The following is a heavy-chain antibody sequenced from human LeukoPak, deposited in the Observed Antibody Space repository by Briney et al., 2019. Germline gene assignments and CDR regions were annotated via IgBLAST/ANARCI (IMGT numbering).Heavy chain of an antibody. V-gene: IGHV3-30*02. Sequence: VGSLRLSCAAPGFTFSTYGVHWVRQAPGKGLDWVACIRYEGSEGYYADSVKDRFTVSRDNSKNTLYLQMNSLRVEDTAVYYCAKVGYGWYEVDYWGQGTLVTVSS. CDR2: IRYEGSEG. CDR1: GFTFSTYG. CDR3: AKVGYGWYEVDY. J-gene: IGHJ4*02. D-gene: IGHD6-19*01.